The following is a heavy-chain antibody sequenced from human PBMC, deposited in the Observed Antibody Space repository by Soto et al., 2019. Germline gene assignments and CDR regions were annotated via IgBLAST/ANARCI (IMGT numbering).Heavy chain of an antibody. CDR1: GFTFRNYD. V-gene: IGHV3-13*01. CDR3: ARTDRDFYGLDV. Sequence: EVQLVESGGGLVQPGRSLRLSCAASGFTFRNYDMHWVRQGTGKGLEWVSGISAAGDTDYSDSVEGRFTISRENAQNSFFLQMNSLRVGDTAVYYCARTDRDFYGLDVWGQGTMVIVSS. CDR2: ISAAGDT. J-gene: IGHJ6*02.